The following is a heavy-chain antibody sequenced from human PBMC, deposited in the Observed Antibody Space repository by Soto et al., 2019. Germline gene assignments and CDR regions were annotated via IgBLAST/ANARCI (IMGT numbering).Heavy chain of an antibody. CDR2: IWYDGSNK. D-gene: IGHD6-13*01. CDR1: GFTFSSYG. CDR3: ARGRWGKSSSWPNYFDY. Sequence: QVQLVESGGGVVQPGRSLRLSCAASGFTFSSYGMHWVRQAPGKGLEWVAVIWYDGSNKYYADSVKGRFTISRDNSKNTLYLQMNSLRAEDTAVYYCARGRWGKSSSWPNYFDYWGQGTLVTVSS. J-gene: IGHJ4*02. V-gene: IGHV3-33*01.